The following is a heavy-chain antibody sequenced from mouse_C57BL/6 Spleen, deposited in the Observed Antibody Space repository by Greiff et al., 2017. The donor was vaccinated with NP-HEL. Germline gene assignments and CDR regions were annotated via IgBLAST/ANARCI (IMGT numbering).Heavy chain of an antibody. J-gene: IGHJ2*01. CDR3: AREGGLGRYFDY. CDR1: GFTFSSYA. Sequence: EVQLQESGGGLVKPGGSLKLSCAASGFTFSSYAMSWVRQTPEKRLEWVATISDGGSYTYYPDNVKGRFTISRDNAKNNLYLQMSHLKSEDTAMYYCAREGGLGRYFDYWGQGTTLTVSS. V-gene: IGHV5-4*01. CDR2: ISDGGSYT. D-gene: IGHD4-1*01.